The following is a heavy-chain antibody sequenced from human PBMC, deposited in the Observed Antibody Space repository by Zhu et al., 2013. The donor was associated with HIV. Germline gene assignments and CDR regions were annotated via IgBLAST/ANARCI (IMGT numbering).Heavy chain of an antibody. Sequence: QVQLVQSGAEVKKPGASVKVSCKAFGYTFTSYDINWVRRASGQGLEWMGWMSPNSGNTGYAQKFQGRVTMTRNTPISTAYMELRGLTSEDTAIYYCVKGPPNWGFDFWGQGTRVTVSS. CDR2: MSPNSGNT. CDR3: VKGPPNWGFDF. V-gene: IGHV1-8*01. J-gene: IGHJ4*02. CDR1: GYTFTSYD. D-gene: IGHD7-27*01.